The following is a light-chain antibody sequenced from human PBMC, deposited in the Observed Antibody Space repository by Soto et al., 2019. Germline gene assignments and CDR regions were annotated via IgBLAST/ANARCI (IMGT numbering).Light chain of an antibody. CDR2: AAS. V-gene: IGKV1-9*01. J-gene: IGKJ4*01. CDR1: QDIAIY. CDR3: QQLRSYPST. Sequence: IQLTQSPSSLSASVGDRVTITCRASQDIAIYLAWYQQKPGEAPKLLIYAASTLHGGVPSRFSGSGSGTDFALTITSLQAEEFATYYCQQLRSYPSTFGGGTKVDIK.